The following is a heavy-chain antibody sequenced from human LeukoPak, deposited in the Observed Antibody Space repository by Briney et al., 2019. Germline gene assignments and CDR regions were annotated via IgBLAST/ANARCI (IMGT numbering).Heavy chain of an antibody. CDR1: GGTFSSYA. J-gene: IGHJ5*02. Sequence: GASVKVSCKASGGTFSSYAISWVRQAPGQGLEWMGGIIPIFGTANYAQKFQGRVTITADESTSTAYMELSSLRSEDTAVYYCARGRQLIHNWFDPWGQGTLVTVSS. CDR2: IIPIFGTA. CDR3: ARGRQLIHNWFDP. D-gene: IGHD6-13*01. V-gene: IGHV1-69*13.